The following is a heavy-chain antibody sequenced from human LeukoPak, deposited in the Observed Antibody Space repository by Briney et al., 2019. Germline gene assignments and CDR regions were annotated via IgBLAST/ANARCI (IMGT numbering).Heavy chain of an antibody. CDR3: AREGNAPRYFDY. Sequence: GASVKVSCKASGYTFTSYYMHWVRQAPGQGLEWMGIINPSGGSTSYAQKFQGRVTTTRDTSTSTVYMELSSLRSEDTAVYYCAREGNAPRYFDYWGQGTLVTVSS. CDR2: INPSGGST. CDR1: GYTFTSYY. V-gene: IGHV1-46*01. J-gene: IGHJ4*02. D-gene: IGHD3-16*02.